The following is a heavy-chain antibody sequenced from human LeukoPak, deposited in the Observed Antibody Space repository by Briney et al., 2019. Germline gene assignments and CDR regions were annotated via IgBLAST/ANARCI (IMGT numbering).Heavy chain of an antibody. CDR1: GDSINNHDW. Sequence: TETLSLTCGISGDSINNHDWWSWVRQPPGKGLEWIAEIHDGGTPNYNPSLKSRVTISVDKFKTQFSLNLNSVTAADTAVYYCVANGYYCLDQWGHGTLVTVSP. V-gene: IGHV4/OR15-8*01. D-gene: IGHD5-18*01. J-gene: IGHJ4*01. CDR2: IHDGGTP. CDR3: VANGYYCLDQ.